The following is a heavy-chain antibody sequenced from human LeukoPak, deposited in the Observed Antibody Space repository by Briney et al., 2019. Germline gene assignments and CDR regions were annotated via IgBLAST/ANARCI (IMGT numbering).Heavy chain of an antibody. V-gene: IGHV4-59*01. CDR2: IYYSGST. J-gene: IGHJ4*02. CDR1: GGSISSYY. D-gene: IGHD3-22*01. CDR3: ARAGDGIGYYYFDY. Sequence: SETLSLTCSVSGGSISSYYWSWIRQPPGKGLEWIGYIYYSGSTNFNPSLESRVTISVDTSKTQFSLKLRSVTAADTAVYYCARAGDGIGYYYFDYWGQGTLVTVSS.